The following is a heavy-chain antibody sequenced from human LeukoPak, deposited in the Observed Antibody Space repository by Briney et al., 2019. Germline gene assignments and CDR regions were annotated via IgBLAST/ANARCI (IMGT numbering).Heavy chain of an antibody. J-gene: IGHJ1*01. CDR3: ARDSYVVGPFQH. CDR2: ISYDGSNK. CDR1: GFTFRSYA. D-gene: IGHD2-21*01. V-gene: IGHV3-30-3*01. Sequence: GGSLRLSCAAPGFTFRSYAMHWVGQAPGKGLEWVAVISYDGSNKYYADSVKGRFTISRDNSKNTLYLQVNSLRAEDTAVYYCARDSYVVGPFQHWGQGTLVTVSS.